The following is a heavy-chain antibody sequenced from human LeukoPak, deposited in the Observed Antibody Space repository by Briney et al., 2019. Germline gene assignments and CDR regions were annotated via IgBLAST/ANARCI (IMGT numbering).Heavy chain of an antibody. CDR2: ISSSSTI. V-gene: IGHV3-48*01. CDR3: ARDVVWDTAMAKGDY. CDR1: GFTFSSYS. D-gene: IGHD5-18*01. Sequence: GGSLRLSCAASGFTFSSYSMNWVRQAPGKGLEWVSYISSSSTIYYADSVKGRFTISRDNAKNSLYLQMNSLRAEDTAVYYCARDVVWDTAMAKGDYWGQGTLVTVSS. J-gene: IGHJ4*02.